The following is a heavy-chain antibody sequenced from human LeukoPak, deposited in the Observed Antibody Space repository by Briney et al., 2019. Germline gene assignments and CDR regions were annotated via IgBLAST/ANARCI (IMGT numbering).Heavy chain of an antibody. J-gene: IGHJ1*01. D-gene: IGHD3-3*01. CDR1: GGSLSSYY. Sequence: PSETLSLTCTVSGGSLSSYYWSWIRQPPGKGLEWIAYIYYSGNTKYNPFLKSRVTISVDTPKTQFSLKLSSVTAADTAVYFCARGSTIFGFQHWGQGTLVTVSS. CDR3: ARGSTIFGFQH. CDR2: IYYSGNT. V-gene: IGHV4-59*01.